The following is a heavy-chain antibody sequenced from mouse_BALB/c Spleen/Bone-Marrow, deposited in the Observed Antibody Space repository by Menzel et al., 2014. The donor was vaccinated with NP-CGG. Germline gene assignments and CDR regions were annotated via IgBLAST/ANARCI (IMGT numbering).Heavy chain of an antibody. CDR2: IGYDGTN. CDR1: GYSITSDYY. CDR3: ARGGVRRGYAMDS. J-gene: IGHJ4*01. Sequence: ESGPGLVKPSQSLSLTCSVTGYSITSDYYWNWIRQFPGNKLEWMGYIGYDGTNNYNPSLSNRISITRDTSNNQFFLKLNSVTSEDTGTYYCARGGVRRGYAMDSWGQGTSVTVSS. V-gene: IGHV3-6*02.